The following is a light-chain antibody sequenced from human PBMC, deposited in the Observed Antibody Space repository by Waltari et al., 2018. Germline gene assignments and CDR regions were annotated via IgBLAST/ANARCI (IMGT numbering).Light chain of an antibody. CDR3: QQYGTSPT. CDR1: QGVRSNY. V-gene: IGKV3-20*01. Sequence: EIVLTQSPGTLSLSPGERATLSCRASQGVRSNYLAWYQQTPGQAPRLLIYDASSRATGIPDRFSGSGSETDFSLTISRLDPEDFALYYCQQYGTSPTFGQGTKLEIK. CDR2: DAS. J-gene: IGKJ2*01.